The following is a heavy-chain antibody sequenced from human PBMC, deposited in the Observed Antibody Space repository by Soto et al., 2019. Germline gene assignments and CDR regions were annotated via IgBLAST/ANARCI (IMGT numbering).Heavy chain of an antibody. V-gene: IGHV4-31*03. CDR1: GGSISSGGYY. CDR3: ARCSLVVVPAPGFDP. Sequence: SEPLSLTCTVSGGSISSGGYYWSWIRQHPGKGLEWIGYIYYSGTTYYNPSLKSRVTISVDTSKNQFSLKLSSVSAADTALYYCARCSLVVVPAPGFDPWGRGTLVTV. J-gene: IGHJ5*02. CDR2: IYYSGTT. D-gene: IGHD2-2*01.